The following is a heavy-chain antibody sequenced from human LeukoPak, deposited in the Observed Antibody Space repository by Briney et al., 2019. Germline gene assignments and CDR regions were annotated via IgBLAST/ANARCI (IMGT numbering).Heavy chain of an antibody. CDR2: MNPNSGST. CDR3: ARVWGDGDYGYYYYGMDV. J-gene: IGHJ6*02. V-gene: IGHV1-8*01. CDR1: GYTFTSYD. D-gene: IGHD4-17*01. Sequence: GASVKVSCKASGYTFTSYDINWVRQATGQGLEWMGWMNPNSGSTGYAQKFQGRVTMTRNTSISTAYMELSSLRSGDTAVYYCARVWGDGDYGYYYYGMDVWGQGTTVTVSS.